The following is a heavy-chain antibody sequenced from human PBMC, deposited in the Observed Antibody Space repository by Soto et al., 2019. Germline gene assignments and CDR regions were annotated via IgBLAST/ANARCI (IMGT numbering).Heavy chain of an antibody. V-gene: IGHV1-18*01. CDR3: ARDPDY. J-gene: IGHJ4*02. CDR1: GYSFTNYG. CDR2: ISPYNGKT. Sequence: QVQLVQSGAEVKNPGASVKVSCKASGYSFTNYGISWVRQAPGQGLEWMGWISPYNGKTKYAQKVXGXVTMTTDTSTSTAYMELRSLRSDDTAVYYCARDPDYWGQGTLVTVSS.